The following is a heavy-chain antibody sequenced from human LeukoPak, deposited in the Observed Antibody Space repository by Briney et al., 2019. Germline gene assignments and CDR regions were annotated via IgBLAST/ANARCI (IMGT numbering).Heavy chain of an antibody. D-gene: IGHD6-13*01. Sequence: PSETLSLTCTVSGGSISSYYWSWIRQPAGKELEWIGRIYTSGSTNYNPSLKSRVTMSVDTSKNQFSLKLSSVTAADTAVYYCARDRLGSLGDAFDIWGQGTMVTVSS. CDR3: ARDRLGSLGDAFDI. V-gene: IGHV4-4*07. J-gene: IGHJ3*02. CDR2: IYTSGST. CDR1: GGSISSYY.